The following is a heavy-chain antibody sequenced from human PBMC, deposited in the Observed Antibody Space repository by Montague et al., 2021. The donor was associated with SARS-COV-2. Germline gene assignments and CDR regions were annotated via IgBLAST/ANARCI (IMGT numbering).Heavy chain of an antibody. CDR1: GFTFSSYA. D-gene: IGHD6-13*01. V-gene: IGHV3-23*01. Sequence: FLRLSCAASGFTFSSYAMSLLRQAPGKGLEWVSTISISDGNTYYPDSVKGRFTISRDKSKNTLYLQMNSLRAEDTAVYYCAKDRQLVGDDAFDIWGQGTMVTVSS. CDR3: AKDRQLVGDDAFDI. CDR2: ISISDGNT. J-gene: IGHJ3*02.